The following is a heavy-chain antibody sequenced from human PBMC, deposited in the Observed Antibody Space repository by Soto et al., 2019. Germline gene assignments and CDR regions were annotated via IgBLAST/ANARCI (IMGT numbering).Heavy chain of an antibody. CDR2: ISSTNIM. J-gene: IGHJ6*02. V-gene: IGHV3-48*02. CDR1: GFTFSRYD. CDR3: ARGNGMDV. Sequence: EVQLVESGGGLIQPGGSLRLSCTSSGFTFSRYDINWVRQAPGKGLQWISYISSTNIMYYADSVRGRFSISRDNAKNPLFLQMNSLRDEDTAVYYCARGNGMDVWGQGTTVIVSS.